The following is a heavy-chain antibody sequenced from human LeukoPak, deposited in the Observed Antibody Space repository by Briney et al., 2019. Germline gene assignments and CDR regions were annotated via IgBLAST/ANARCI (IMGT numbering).Heavy chain of an antibody. J-gene: IGHJ4*02. CDR1: GFAFSSYW. D-gene: IGHD3-3*01. CDR2: ISPDGSTT. CDR3: TRDFDFSSAI. Sequence: GGSLRLSCAASGFAFSSYWMHWVRQAPGKGLVWVSRISPDGSTTGHADSVKGRFTTSRDNAKNTLFLQMNSLRAEDTAVYYCTRDFDFSSAIWGQGTLVTVSS. V-gene: IGHV3-74*01.